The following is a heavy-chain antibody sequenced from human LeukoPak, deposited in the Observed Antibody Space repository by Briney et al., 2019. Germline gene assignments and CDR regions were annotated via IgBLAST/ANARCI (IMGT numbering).Heavy chain of an antibody. J-gene: IGHJ4*02. Sequence: SETLSLTCAVYGGSFSGYYWSWIRQPPGKGLEWIGEINHSGSTNYNPSLKSRVTISVDTSKNQFSLKLSFVTAADTAVYYCARGPRRGYAYYFDYWGQGTLVTVSS. CDR2: INHSGST. CDR3: ARGPRRGYAYYFDY. V-gene: IGHV4-34*01. D-gene: IGHD2-2*01. CDR1: GGSFSGYY.